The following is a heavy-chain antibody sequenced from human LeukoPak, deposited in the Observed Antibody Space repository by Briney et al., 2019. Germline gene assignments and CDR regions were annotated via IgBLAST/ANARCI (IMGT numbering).Heavy chain of an antibody. CDR3: ARDTYYYGLDV. CDR1: GFIFSSYE. CDR2: ISSSGATV. Sequence: PGGSLRLSCAASGFIFSSYEMNWVRPAPGKGLEWVSYISSSGATVYYADSLRGRFTISRDNAKNSLFLQMNSLRAEDTALYYCARDTYYYGLDVWGQGTTVTVSS. V-gene: IGHV3-48*03. J-gene: IGHJ6*02.